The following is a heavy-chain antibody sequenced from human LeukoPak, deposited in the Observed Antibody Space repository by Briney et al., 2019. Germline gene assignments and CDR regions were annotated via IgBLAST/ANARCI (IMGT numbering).Heavy chain of an antibody. J-gene: IGHJ5*02. CDR2: IRNDGSND. CDR1: GFTFSDFG. CDR3: VKGGSSSHNWFDP. Sequence: PGGSLRLSCAASGFTFSDFGMHWVRQAPGKGLEWVASIRNDGSNDYYPDSVKGRFTISRDNSRTTLYLQMHSLRIEDTAVYYCVKGGSSSHNWFDPWGQGILVTVSS. D-gene: IGHD6-13*01. V-gene: IGHV3-30*02.